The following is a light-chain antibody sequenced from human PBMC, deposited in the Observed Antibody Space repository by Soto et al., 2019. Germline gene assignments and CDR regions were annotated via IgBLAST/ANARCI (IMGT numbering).Light chain of an antibody. CDR3: QQRYRSPYT. V-gene: IGKV1-39*01. CDR2: GAS. J-gene: IGKJ2*01. CDR1: QSINIY. Sequence: IQMTQSPSSLSASVGDSVTVTCRASQSINIYLNWYQQKPGKAPTLLIYGASSLQSGVPSRFTGGGSLTDFTLTISSLQPEDFATYYCQQRYRSPYTFGQGTKLEIK.